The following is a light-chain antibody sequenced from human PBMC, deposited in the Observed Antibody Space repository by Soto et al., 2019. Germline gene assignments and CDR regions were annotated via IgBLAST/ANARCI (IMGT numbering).Light chain of an antibody. Sequence: EIVMTQSPATLSVSPGGRATLSCRASQSISSNLAWYQQKPGQAPRLLIYGASSRAPGISARFSGSGSGTEFTITISSLQSEDFAVYYGQQYNKWPRTFGQGTKVEIK. V-gene: IGKV3-15*01. CDR1: QSISSN. CDR2: GAS. J-gene: IGKJ1*01. CDR3: QQYNKWPRT.